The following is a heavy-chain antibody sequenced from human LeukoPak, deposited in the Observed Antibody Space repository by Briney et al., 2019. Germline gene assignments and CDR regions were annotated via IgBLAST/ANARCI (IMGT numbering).Heavy chain of an antibody. V-gene: IGHV4-59*01. CDR3: ARSHYDFWSAFDAFDI. CDR1: GGSISSYY. J-gene: IGHJ3*02. D-gene: IGHD3-3*01. Sequence: SETLSLTCTVSGGSISSYYWSWIRQPPGKGLEWIGYIYYSGSTNYNPSLKSRVTISVDTSKNQFSLKLSSVTAADTAVYYCARSHYDFWSAFDAFDIWSQGTMVTVSS. CDR2: IYYSGST.